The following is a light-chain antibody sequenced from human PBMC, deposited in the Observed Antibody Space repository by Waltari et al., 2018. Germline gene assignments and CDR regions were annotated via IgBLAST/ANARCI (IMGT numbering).Light chain of an antibody. J-gene: IGKJ4*01. CDR3: QQYNNWPLT. CDR1: QSVSSN. CDR2: GAS. V-gene: IGKV3-15*01. Sequence: EIVMTQSPATLSVSPGERATPSCRASQSVSSNLAWYQQNPGQAPRLLIYGASTRATGIPARFSGSGSGTEFTLTISSMQSEDFAVYYCQQYNNWPLTFGGGTKVEIK.